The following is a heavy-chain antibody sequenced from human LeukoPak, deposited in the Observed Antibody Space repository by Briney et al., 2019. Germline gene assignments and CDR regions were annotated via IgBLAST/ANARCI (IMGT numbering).Heavy chain of an antibody. J-gene: IGHJ3*02. D-gene: IGHD5-24*01. CDR3: ARGRDGYTLIDAFDI. CDR1: GFTFSNYG. CDR2: LRYDGSDK. Sequence: GGSLRLSCAASGFTFSNYGMHWVRQAPGKGLEWVAFLRYDGSDKFYADSVKGRFTISRDNSKNTLFLQMHSLSTEDTAVYYCARGRDGYTLIDAFDIWGQGTMVTVSS. V-gene: IGHV3-30*02.